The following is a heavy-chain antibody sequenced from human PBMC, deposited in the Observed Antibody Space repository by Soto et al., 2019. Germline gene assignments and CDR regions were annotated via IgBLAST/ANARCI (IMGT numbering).Heavy chain of an antibody. CDR3: ARHVRVES. D-gene: IGHD2-15*01. CDR1: GFTFSSYA. Sequence: GGSLRLSCAASGFTFSSYAMHWVRQAPGKGLEWVAVISYDGSNKYYADSVKGRFTISRDNSKNTLYLQMNSLRAEDTAVYYCARHVRVESWGQGTLVTVSS. J-gene: IGHJ5*02. CDR2: ISYDGSNK. V-gene: IGHV3-30-3*01.